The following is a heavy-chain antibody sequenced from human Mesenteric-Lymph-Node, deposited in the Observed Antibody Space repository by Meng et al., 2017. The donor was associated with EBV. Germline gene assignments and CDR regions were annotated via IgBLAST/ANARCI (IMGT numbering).Heavy chain of an antibody. Sequence: QGQRQQGGAGLLKPSETLSRTCAVYGGSFSGYYWSWIRQPPGKGLEWIGEINHSGSTNYNPSLKSRVTISVDTSKHQFSLKLSSVTAADTAVYYCARGYGSGHLWGQGTLVTVSS. CDR1: GGSFSGYY. D-gene: IGHD3-10*01. CDR2: INHSGST. V-gene: IGHV4-34*01. J-gene: IGHJ4*02. CDR3: ARGYGSGHL.